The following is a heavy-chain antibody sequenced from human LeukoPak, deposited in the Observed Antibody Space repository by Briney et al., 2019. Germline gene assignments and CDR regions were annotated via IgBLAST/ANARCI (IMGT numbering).Heavy chain of an antibody. V-gene: IGHV3-23*01. CDR2: ISVSGNT. CDR3: AKAPVTTCSGAYCYPFDY. J-gene: IGHJ4*02. Sequence: GGSLRLSCAASGFTFSTFAMIWVRQPPGKGLEWVSAISVSGNTYHADSVKGRFTISRDSSKNTLYLQMNRLRAEDAAVYYCAKAPVTTCSGAYCYPFDYWGQGTLVTVSS. CDR1: GFTFSTFA. D-gene: IGHD2-21*01.